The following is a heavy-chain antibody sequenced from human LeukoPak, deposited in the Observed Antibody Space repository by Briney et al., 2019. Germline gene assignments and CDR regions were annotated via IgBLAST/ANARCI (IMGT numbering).Heavy chain of an antibody. V-gene: IGHV3-7*01. CDR1: GFTFSSYW. J-gene: IGHJ4*02. CDR2: IKQDGSEA. CDR3: AKASGQAGYCSSTSCHYTFDY. Sequence: GGSLRLSCAASGFTFSSYWMTWVRQAPGKGLEWVANIKQDGSEAYYVDSVKGRFTVSRDNSKNTLYLQMNSLRAEDTTVYYCAKASGQAGYCSSTSCHYTFDYWGQGTLVTVSS. D-gene: IGHD2-2*01.